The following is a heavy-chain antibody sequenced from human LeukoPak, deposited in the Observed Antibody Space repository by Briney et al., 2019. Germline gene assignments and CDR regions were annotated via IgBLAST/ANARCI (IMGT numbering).Heavy chain of an antibody. Sequence: GGSLRLSCAASGFTFSIYTMNWVRQAPGKGLEWVSSITSSSYIYYSDSVKGRFTISRDNAKNSLYLQMNSLRAEDTAVYYCARDLYGGHANDYWGQGTLVTVSS. D-gene: IGHD4-23*01. CDR3: ARDLYGGHANDY. CDR2: ITSSSYI. CDR1: GFTFSIYT. J-gene: IGHJ4*02. V-gene: IGHV3-21*01.